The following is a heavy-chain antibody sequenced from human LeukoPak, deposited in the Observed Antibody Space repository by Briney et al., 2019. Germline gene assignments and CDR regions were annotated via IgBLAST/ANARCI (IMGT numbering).Heavy chain of an antibody. CDR2: SSNSGGST. CDR1: AFTFSSYA. J-gene: IGHJ3*02. CDR3: AKHLRQQDRNDAFDI. D-gene: IGHD6-13*01. Sequence: PGGSLRLSCAASAFTFSSYATTWVRQAPGKGLEWVSTSSNSGGSTYHADSVKGRFTISRDNSKNTLYLQMNSLRVEGTAIYYRAKHLRQQDRNDAFDIWGQGTMVTVSS. V-gene: IGHV3-23*01.